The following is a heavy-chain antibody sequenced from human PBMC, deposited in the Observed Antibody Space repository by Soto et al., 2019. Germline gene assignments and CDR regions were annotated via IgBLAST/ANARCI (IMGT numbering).Heavy chain of an antibody. V-gene: IGHV3-21*01. J-gene: IGHJ3*02. D-gene: IGHD3-22*01. CDR2: ISSSSSYI. CDR1: GFTFSSYS. CDR3: ARWYYYDSSGYYQTKYAFDI. Sequence: GGSLRLSCAASGFTFSSYSMSWVRQAPGKGLEWVSSISSSSSYIYYADSVKGRFTISRDNAKNSLYLQMNSLRAEDTAVYYCARWYYYDSSGYYQTKYAFDIWGQGTMVTVSS.